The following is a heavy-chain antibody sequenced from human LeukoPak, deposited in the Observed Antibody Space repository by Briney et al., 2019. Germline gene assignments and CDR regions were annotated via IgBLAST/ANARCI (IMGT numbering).Heavy chain of an antibody. Sequence: ASVKVSCKASGGTFSSYAISWVRQAPGQGLEWMGGIIPIFGTANYAQKFQGRVTITTDESTSTAYMELSSLRSEDTAVYYCARSGPEWLLHLRGYYYYYMDVWGKGTTVTVSS. CDR1: GGTFSSYA. CDR2: IIPIFGTA. V-gene: IGHV1-69*05. D-gene: IGHD3-3*01. J-gene: IGHJ6*03. CDR3: ARSGPEWLLHLRGYYYYYMDV.